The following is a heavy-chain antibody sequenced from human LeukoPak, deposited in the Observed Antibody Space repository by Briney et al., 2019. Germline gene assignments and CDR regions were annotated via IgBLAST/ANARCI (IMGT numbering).Heavy chain of an antibody. J-gene: IGHJ6*02. CDR3: ARRMDGQHPYYYYGMDV. D-gene: IGHD6-13*01. CDR2: ISAYNGNT. V-gene: IGHV1-18*01. CDR1: GYTFTSYG. Sequence: ASVKVSCKASGYTFTSYGISWVRQAPGQGLEWMGWISAYNGNTNYAQKLQGRVTMTTDTSTSTAYMELRSLRSDDTAVYYCARRMDGQHPYYYYGMDVWGQGTTATVSS.